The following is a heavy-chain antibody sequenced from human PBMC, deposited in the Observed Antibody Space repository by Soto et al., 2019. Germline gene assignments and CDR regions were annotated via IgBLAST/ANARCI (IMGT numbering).Heavy chain of an antibody. Sequence: QVQLVQSGAEVKKPGSSVKVSCKASGGTFSSYAISWVRQAPGQGIEWMGGIIPIFGTANYAQKFQGRVTITADESTSTAYMELSSLRSEDTAVYYCARYRGVSSGWSLDYFQHWGQGTLVNVSS. D-gene: IGHD6-19*01. V-gene: IGHV1-69*01. CDR1: GGTFSSYA. CDR3: ARYRGVSSGWSLDYFQH. J-gene: IGHJ1*01. CDR2: IIPIFGTA.